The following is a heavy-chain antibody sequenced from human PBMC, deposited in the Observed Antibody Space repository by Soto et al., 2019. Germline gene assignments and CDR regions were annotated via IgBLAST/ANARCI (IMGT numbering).Heavy chain of an antibody. Sequence: GESLKISCKGSGYSFTSYWIGWVRQMPGKGLEWMGIIYPGDSDTRYSPSFQGQVTISADKSISTAYLQWSSLKASDTAMYYCARVRWVVSAPNWFDPWGQGTLVTVSS. CDR2: IYPGDSDT. J-gene: IGHJ5*02. CDR1: GYSFTSYW. V-gene: IGHV5-51*01. CDR3: ARVRWVVSAPNWFDP. D-gene: IGHD1-26*01.